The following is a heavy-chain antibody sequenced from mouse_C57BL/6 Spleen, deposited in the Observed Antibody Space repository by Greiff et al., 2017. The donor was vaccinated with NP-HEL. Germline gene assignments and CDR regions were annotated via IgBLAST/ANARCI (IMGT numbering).Heavy chain of an antibody. CDR1: GFSFNTYA. Sequence: EVKLVESGGGLVQPKGSLKLSCAASGFSFNTYAMNWVRQAPGKGLEWVARIRSKSNNYATYYADSVKDRFTISRDDSESMLYLQMNNLKTEDTAMYYCVRGGYDYDGPYWYFDVWGTGTTVTVSS. J-gene: IGHJ1*03. CDR3: VRGGYDYDGPYWYFDV. CDR2: IRSKSNNYAT. D-gene: IGHD2-4*01. V-gene: IGHV10-1*01.